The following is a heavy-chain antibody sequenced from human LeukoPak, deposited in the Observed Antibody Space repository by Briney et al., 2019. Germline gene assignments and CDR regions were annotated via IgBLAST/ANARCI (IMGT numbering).Heavy chain of an antibody. CDR3: ARGRPTTSIAAAGVNWFDP. V-gene: IGHV1-69*06. D-gene: IGHD6-13*01. J-gene: IGHJ5*02. CDR2: IIPIFGTA. Sequence: GASVKVSCKASGGTFSSYAISWVRQAPGQGLEWMGGIIPIFGTANYAQKFQGRVTITADKSTSTAYMELSSLRSEDTAVYYCARGRPTTSIAAAGVNWFDPWGQGTLVTVFS. CDR1: GGTFSSYA.